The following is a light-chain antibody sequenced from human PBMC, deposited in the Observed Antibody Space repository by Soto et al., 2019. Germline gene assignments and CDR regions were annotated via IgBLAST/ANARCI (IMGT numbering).Light chain of an antibody. J-gene: IGLJ1*01. CDR1: SSDVGSYNL. Sequence: QSALTQPASVSGSPGQSITISCTGTSSDVGSYNLVSWYQQHPGKAPKLMIYEGSKRPSGVSNRFSGSKSVSTASLTISGLQAEEEADYYCCSYAGSSTIYVFGPGTKVTVL. CDR3: CSYAGSSTIYV. CDR2: EGS. V-gene: IGLV2-23*01.